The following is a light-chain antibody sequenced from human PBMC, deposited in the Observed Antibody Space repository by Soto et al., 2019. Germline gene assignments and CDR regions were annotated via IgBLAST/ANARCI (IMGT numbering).Light chain of an antibody. V-gene: IGKV3-15*01. J-gene: IGKJ5*01. CDR1: QTFSSIY. Sequence: EILLTQSRGTLSLSSGEIANLSRRHTQTFSSIYLAWYQQKPGQAPRLLIYGASTRATGIPARFSGSGSGTEFTLTISSLQSEDFAVYYCQQYHIWPSITFGQGTRLEIK. CDR2: GAS. CDR3: QQYHIWPSIT.